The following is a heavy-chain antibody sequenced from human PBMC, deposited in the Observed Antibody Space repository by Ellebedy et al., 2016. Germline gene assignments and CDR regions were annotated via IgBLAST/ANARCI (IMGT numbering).Heavy chain of an antibody. Sequence: GGSLRLXCAASGITFSSYIMHWVRQAPGKGLEWVAAISDDGSDKYYGDSVKGRFTISRDNSKNTLYLQMNSLRAEDTAVYYCARGDNVVVPPGMRFGTFDIWGQGTMVTVSS. CDR2: ISDDGSDK. D-gene: IGHD2-2*01. CDR1: GITFSSYI. V-gene: IGHV3-30-3*01. J-gene: IGHJ3*02. CDR3: ARGDNVVVPPGMRFGTFDI.